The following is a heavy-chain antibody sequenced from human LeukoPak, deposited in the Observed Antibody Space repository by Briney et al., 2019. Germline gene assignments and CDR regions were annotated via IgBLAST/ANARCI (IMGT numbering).Heavy chain of an antibody. CDR2: ISGSGGTT. Sequence: GGSLRLSCAASGFTFSSYAMSWVRQAPGKGLEWVSAISGSGGTTYYADSVKGRFTISRDNSKSTLYVQMNSLRAEDTAVYYCATVVAARQGTIDPWGQGTLATISS. J-gene: IGHJ5*02. D-gene: IGHD6-6*01. CDR3: ATVVAARQGTIDP. CDR1: GFTFSSYA. V-gene: IGHV3-23*01.